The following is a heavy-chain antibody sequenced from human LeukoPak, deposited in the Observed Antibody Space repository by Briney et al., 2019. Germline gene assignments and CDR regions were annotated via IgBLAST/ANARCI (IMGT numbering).Heavy chain of an antibody. J-gene: IGHJ3*02. CDR3: ARRGYGGMGATLKAFDI. CDR1: GYSFTSYW. D-gene: IGHD1-26*01. V-gene: IGHV5-51*01. Sequence: GESLQISCKGSGYSFTSYWIGWVRPMPGKGLEWMGIIYPGDSDTRYSPSFQGQVTISADKSISTAYLQWSSLEASDTAMHYCARRGYGGMGATLKAFDIWGQGTMVTVSS. CDR2: IYPGDSDT.